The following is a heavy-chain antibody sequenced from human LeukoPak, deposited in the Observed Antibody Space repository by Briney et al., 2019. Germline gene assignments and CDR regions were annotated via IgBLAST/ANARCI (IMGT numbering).Heavy chain of an antibody. CDR1: GYTFTSYD. CDR3: ARGLDIAAAVDY. CDR2: MNPNSGNT. Sequence: GASVKVSCKASGYTFTSYDINWVRQATGQGLEWMGWMNPNSGNTGYAQKFQGRVTMTRNTSISTAYMELSSPRSEDTAVYYCARGLDIAAAVDYWGQGTLVTVSS. J-gene: IGHJ4*02. V-gene: IGHV1-8*01. D-gene: IGHD6-13*01.